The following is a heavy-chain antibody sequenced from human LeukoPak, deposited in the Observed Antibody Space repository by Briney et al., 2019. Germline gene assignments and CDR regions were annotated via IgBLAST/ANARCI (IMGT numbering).Heavy chain of an antibody. CDR1: GFTFSSYS. V-gene: IGHV3-21*01. CDR3: ARTVGGYYYYYMDV. D-gene: IGHD3-10*01. J-gene: IGHJ6*03. Sequence: PGGSLRLSCAASGFTFSSYSMNWVRQAPGKGLEWVSSISSSSSYIYYADSVKGRFTISRDNAKNSLYLQMNSLRAEDTAVYYCARTVGGYYYYYMDVWGQGTMITVSS. CDR2: ISSSSSYI.